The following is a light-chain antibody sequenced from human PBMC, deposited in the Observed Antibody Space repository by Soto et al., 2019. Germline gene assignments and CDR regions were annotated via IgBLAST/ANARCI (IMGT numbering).Light chain of an antibody. CDR1: QSVSSSY. V-gene: IGKV3-20*01. J-gene: IGKJ4*01. Sequence: DIVLPHSPGTLSLSPGERATLSCRASQSVSSSYLAWYQQKPGQAPRLLIYGASSRATGIPDRFSGSGSGTDFTLTISRLEPEDFAVYYCQQYGSSATFGGGTKVDIK. CDR2: GAS. CDR3: QQYGSSAT.